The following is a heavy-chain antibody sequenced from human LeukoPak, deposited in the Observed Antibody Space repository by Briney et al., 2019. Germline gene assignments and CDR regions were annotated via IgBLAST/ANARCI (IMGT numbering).Heavy chain of an antibody. J-gene: IGHJ4*02. CDR2: IWFDGSKK. CDR3: ARHWDTCSCSDF. D-gene: IGHD2-15*01. V-gene: IGHV3-33*01. Sequence: GGSLRLSFAASGLTFSNYGMHWVRQAPGKGLEWVAVIWFDGSKKYYADSVKGRFTLSRDNSKNTLSLQMNSLRAEDTAVYYCARHWDTCSCSDFWGQGALVTVSS. CDR1: GLTFSNYG.